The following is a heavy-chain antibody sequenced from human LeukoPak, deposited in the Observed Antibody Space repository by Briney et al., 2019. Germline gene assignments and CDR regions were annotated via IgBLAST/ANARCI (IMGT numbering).Heavy chain of an antibody. Sequence: GASVTLSCKASGYTSSNYCIHWVRQAPGQGLDWMGWISPNSGGTNYAQKFQGRVTMSRDTSISTAYMELSRLKSDDTAIYYCARDPGGSYPNDAFDIWGQGTVVTVSS. CDR3: ARDPGGSYPNDAFDI. J-gene: IGHJ3*02. CDR2: ISPNSGGT. D-gene: IGHD1-26*01. CDR1: GYTSSNYC. V-gene: IGHV1-2*02.